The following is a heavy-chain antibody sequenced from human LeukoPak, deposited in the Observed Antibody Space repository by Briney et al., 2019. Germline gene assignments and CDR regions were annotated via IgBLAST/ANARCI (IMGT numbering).Heavy chain of an antibody. Sequence: SETLSLTCTVSGGSIRSYYWSWIRQPPGKGLEWIGYIYYSGSTNYNPSLKSRVSISVDTSKNQSSLKLSSVTAADTAVYYCARTGSTVTMLYPFDHWGQGTLVTVSS. CDR3: ARTGSTVTMLYPFDH. CDR2: IYYSGST. D-gene: IGHD4-17*01. V-gene: IGHV4-59*01. CDR1: GGSIRSYY. J-gene: IGHJ4*02.